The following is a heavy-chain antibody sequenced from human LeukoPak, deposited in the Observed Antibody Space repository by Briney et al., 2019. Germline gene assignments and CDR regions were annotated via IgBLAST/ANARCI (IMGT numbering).Heavy chain of an antibody. V-gene: IGHV4-59*08. D-gene: IGHD6-6*01. CDR1: GDSIPSYY. J-gene: IGHJ2*01. CDR3: ARSMAPRPGDYYFDL. Sequence: SQTLSLTCSVSGDSIPSYYWTCIRQPPAKGLECVAYIYYSGSTNSNPSLKSRVAISLDTSKSQISLKLTSVSDADTAIYYCARSMAPRPGDYYFDLWGRGTLVTVSS. CDR2: IYYSGST.